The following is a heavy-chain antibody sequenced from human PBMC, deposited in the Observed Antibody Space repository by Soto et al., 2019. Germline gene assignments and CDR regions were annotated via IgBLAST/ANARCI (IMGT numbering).Heavy chain of an antibody. J-gene: IGHJ6*02. D-gene: IGHD6-13*01. CDR1: GFIVSDYA. CDR3: ARDRHGSDWYTYHFYTLAV. CDR2: ISGSGESI. V-gene: IGHV3-23*01. Sequence: PGGSLRLCCAASGFIVSDYAMTWVRQAPGKGLEWVSGISGSGESIYYADSVEGRFTISRDNSKNTLYLQMNSLRGEDTAVYYCARDRHGSDWYTYHFYTLAVWGQGTTVTVSS.